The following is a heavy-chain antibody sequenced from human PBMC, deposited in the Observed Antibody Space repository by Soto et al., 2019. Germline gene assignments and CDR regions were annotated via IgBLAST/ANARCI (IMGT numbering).Heavy chain of an antibody. V-gene: IGHV4-59*01. CDR2: IYYSGST. CDR3: ASSKPGYYYYYGMDV. J-gene: IGHJ6*02. CDR1: GGYISSCC. Sequence: SETLSLTCTVCGGYISSCCWSWIRQPPGKGLEWIGYIYYSGSTNYNPSLKSRVTISVDTSKNQFSLKLSSVTAADTAVYYCASSKPGYYYYYGMDVWGQGTTVTVSS.